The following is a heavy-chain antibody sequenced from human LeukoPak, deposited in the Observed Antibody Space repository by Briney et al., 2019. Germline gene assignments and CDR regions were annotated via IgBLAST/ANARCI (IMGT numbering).Heavy chain of an antibody. D-gene: IGHD3-10*01. Sequence: SETLSLTCAVYGGSFSGYYWSWIRQPPGKGLECIEEINHSGSTNYNPSLKSRVTISVDTSKNQFSLKLSSVTAADTAVYYCARLLTVRGVSPTYFDYWGQGTLVTVSS. V-gene: IGHV4-34*01. CDR2: INHSGST. J-gene: IGHJ4*02. CDR1: GGSFSGYY. CDR3: ARLLTVRGVSPTYFDY.